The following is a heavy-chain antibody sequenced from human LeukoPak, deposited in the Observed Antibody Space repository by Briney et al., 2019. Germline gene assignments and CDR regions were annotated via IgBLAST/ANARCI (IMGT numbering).Heavy chain of an antibody. CDR2: ISSNGGST. Sequence: GSLSLSCAASGFPFSSYAMHWVRQAPGKGLEHVSAISSNGGSTYYANSVKGRFTISRDNSKNTLYLQMGSLRAEDMAVYYCARGPGDDILTGYYYWGQGTLVTVSS. CDR1: GFPFSSYA. V-gene: IGHV3-64*01. J-gene: IGHJ4*02. CDR3: ARGPGDDILTGYYY. D-gene: IGHD3-9*01.